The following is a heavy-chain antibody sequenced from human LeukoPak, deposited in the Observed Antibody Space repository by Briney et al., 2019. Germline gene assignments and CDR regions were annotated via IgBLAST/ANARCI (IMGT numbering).Heavy chain of an antibody. J-gene: IGHJ3*02. CDR2: IKLSDGST. Sequence: GASVKVSCKASGHTFTTYYMHWVRQAPGQGLEWMGIIKLSDGSTSYAQKFQGRVTMTRDMSTSTVYMEVNSLRSEDTAVYYCARARAYYYGSGSYHQHAFDIWGQGTMVTVSS. V-gene: IGHV1-46*01. CDR1: GHTFTTYY. D-gene: IGHD3-10*01. CDR3: ARARAYYYGSGSYHQHAFDI.